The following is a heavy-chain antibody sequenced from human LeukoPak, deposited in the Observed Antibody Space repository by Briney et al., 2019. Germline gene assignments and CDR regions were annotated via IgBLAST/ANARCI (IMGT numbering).Heavy chain of an antibody. CDR3: ARDGRNSGSGNNWFDP. J-gene: IGHJ5*02. D-gene: IGHD3-10*01. V-gene: IGHV4-31*03. CDR1: GGSISSGGYY. Sequence: PSQTLSLTCTVSGGSISSGGYYWSWIRQHPGKGLEWIGYIYYSGSTHYNPSLKSRVTISVDTSKNQFSLKLSSVTAADTAVYYCARDGRNSGSGNNWFDPWGQGTLVTVSS. CDR2: IYYSGST.